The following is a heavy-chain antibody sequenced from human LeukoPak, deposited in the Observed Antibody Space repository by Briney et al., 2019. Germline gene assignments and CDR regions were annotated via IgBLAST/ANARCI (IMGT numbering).Heavy chain of an antibody. CDR2: INSDGSST. J-gene: IGHJ4*02. Sequence: GGSLRLSCAASGFTFSSYWMHWVRQAPGKGLVWVSRINSDGSSTSYADSVKGRFTISRDNAENTLYLQMNSLRAEDTAVYYCARVDSSGYYSFDYWGQGTLVTVSS. CDR3: ARVDSSGYYSFDY. CDR1: GFTFSSYW. D-gene: IGHD3-22*01. V-gene: IGHV3-74*01.